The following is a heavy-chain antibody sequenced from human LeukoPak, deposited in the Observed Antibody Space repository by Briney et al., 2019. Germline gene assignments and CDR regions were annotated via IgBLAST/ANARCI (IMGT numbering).Heavy chain of an antibody. CDR2: IKGDGSST. D-gene: IGHD4-17*01. CDR3: ARASTTVPNLLDH. J-gene: IGHJ4*02. V-gene: IGHV3-74*01. Sequence: GGSLRLSCAASGFTVSTNYISWVRQAPGKGLGWDARIKGDGSSTIYADSVKGRFTISRDNSKNTLYLQTSSLRAEDTAVYYCARASTTVPNLLDHWGRGTLVTVSS. CDR1: GFTVSTNY.